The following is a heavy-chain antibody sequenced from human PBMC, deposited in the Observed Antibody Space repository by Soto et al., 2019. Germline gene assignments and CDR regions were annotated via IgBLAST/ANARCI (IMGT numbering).Heavy chain of an antibody. Sequence: QITLKESGPTLVKPTQTLTLTCTFSGFSLSTSGVGVGWIRQPPGKALEWLALIYWDDDKRYSPSLKSRLTITKDTSKNQVVLTMTNMDPVDTATYYCVHSGSYCSSTSCQVRFDPWGQGTLVTVSS. J-gene: IGHJ5*02. CDR3: VHSGSYCSSTSCQVRFDP. V-gene: IGHV2-5*02. CDR2: IYWDDDK. CDR1: GFSLSTSGVG. D-gene: IGHD2-2*01.